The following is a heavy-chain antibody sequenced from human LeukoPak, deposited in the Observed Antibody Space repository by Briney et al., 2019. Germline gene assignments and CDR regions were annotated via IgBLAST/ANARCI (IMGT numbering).Heavy chain of an antibody. D-gene: IGHD2-2*02. CDR1: GGSISSGGYY. V-gene: IGHV4-31*03. CDR2: IYYSGST. J-gene: IGHJ6*02. CDR3: ASSCGTSCYRPNYYYYGMDV. Sequence: KTSETLSLTCTVSGGSISSGGYYWSWIRQHPGKGLEWIGYIYYSGSTYYNPSLKSRVTISVDTSKNQFSLKLSSATAADTAVYYCASSCGTSCYRPNYYYYGMDVWGQGTTVTVSS.